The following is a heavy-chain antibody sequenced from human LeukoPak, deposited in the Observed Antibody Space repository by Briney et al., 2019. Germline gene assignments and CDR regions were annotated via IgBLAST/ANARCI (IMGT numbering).Heavy chain of an antibody. J-gene: IGHJ4*02. CDR3: AREQSSSWSFDY. V-gene: IGHV3-48*03. CDR1: GFSFSSYE. CDR2: IGSSGSTV. Sequence: GGSLRLSCAASGFSFSSYEINWVRQAPGKGLEWVSYIGSSGSTVYYADPVKGRFTISRDNAKKSLYLQMNSLRAEDTAVYYCAREQSSSWSFDYWGQGTLVTVSS. D-gene: IGHD6-13*01.